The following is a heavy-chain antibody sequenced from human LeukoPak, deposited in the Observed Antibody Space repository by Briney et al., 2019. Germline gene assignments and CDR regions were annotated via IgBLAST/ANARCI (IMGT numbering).Heavy chain of an antibody. CDR3: AKDPLLWFGELIANWFDP. Sequence: GGSLRLSCAASGFTFSNYAMSWVRQAPGKGLEWVSVTSSSGSTTYYADSVKGRFTISRDNSKNTLYLQMNSLRAEDTAVYYCAKDPLLWFGELIANWFDPWGQGTLVTVSS. J-gene: IGHJ5*02. CDR1: GFTFSNYA. CDR2: TSSSGSTT. V-gene: IGHV3-23*01. D-gene: IGHD3-10*01.